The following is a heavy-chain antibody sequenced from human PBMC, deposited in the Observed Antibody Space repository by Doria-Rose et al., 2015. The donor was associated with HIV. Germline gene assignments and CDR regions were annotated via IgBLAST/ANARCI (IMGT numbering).Heavy chain of an antibody. J-gene: IGHJ6*03. Sequence: VQLVQSGGGLVQPGRSLRPSCVGSGFSFESYAMHWVRLAPGKGLEWVAGISWHSGAKGNADSVEGRFTISRDNAKKSVYLEMRSLRPEDTAFYYCAKAPIIGPKYYFYMDVWGKGTSVTVSS. CDR3: AKAPIIGPKYYFYMDV. CDR1: GFSFESYA. V-gene: IGHV3-9*01. D-gene: IGHD3-3*01. CDR2: ISWHSGAK.